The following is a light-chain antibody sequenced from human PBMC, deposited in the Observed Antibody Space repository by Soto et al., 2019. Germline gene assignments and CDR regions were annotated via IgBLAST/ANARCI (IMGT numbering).Light chain of an antibody. J-gene: IGKJ1*01. Sequence: EMGVTQSPGTLSLSPGERATLSCRASQSVSSSYLAWYHQKPGQAPRLLIYRASSRATGIPARFSGSGSGTDFALTISSLEPEDFAVYYCQQYASSPRTFGQPTTVEIK. V-gene: IGKV3-20*01. CDR2: RAS. CDR1: QSVSSSY. CDR3: QQYASSPRT.